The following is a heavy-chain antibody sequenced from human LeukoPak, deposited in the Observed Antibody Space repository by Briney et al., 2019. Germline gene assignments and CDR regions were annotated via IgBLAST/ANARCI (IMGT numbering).Heavy chain of an antibody. V-gene: IGHV3-53*01. CDR2: IYSST. CDR3: ATENGYNSSWYIDD. Sequence: GGSLRLSCAASGFAVSDKYMSWVRQAPGKGLEWVSVIYSSTYYADSVKGRFTISRDNSKNTLYLQMNSLRGEDTGVYFCATENGYNSSWYIDDWGQGTLVTVSS. J-gene: IGHJ4*02. CDR1: GFAVSDKY. D-gene: IGHD6-13*01.